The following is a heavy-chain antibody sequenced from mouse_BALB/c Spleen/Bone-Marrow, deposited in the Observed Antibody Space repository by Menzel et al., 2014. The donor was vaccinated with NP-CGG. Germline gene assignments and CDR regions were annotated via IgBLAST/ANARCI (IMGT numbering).Heavy chain of an antibody. D-gene: IGHD1-1*01. CDR1: GFDFSIYW. Sequence: DVKLQESGGGLVQPGGSLKLSCAASGFDFSIYWMSWVRQAPGKGLEWIGEINPDSSTINYTPSLKDKFIISRDNAKNTLYLQMSKVRSEDTALYYCARLGYYGTMVYWGQGTSVTVSS. CDR2: INPDSSTI. V-gene: IGHV4-1*02. CDR3: ARLGYYGTMVY. J-gene: IGHJ4*01.